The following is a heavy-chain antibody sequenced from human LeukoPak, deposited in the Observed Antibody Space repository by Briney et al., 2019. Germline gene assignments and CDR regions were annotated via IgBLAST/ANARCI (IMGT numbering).Heavy chain of an antibody. D-gene: IGHD3-10*01. Sequence: GGSLRLSCAASGFSFSDYWMSWVRQAPGKGLEWVAVISYDGSNKYYADSVKGRFTISRDNSKNTLYLQMNSLRAEDTAVYYCARGFPYYYGSGTTLTPPDYWGQGTLVTVSS. V-gene: IGHV3-30-3*01. CDR2: ISYDGSNK. CDR3: ARGFPYYYGSGTTLTPPDY. J-gene: IGHJ4*02. CDR1: GFSFSDYW.